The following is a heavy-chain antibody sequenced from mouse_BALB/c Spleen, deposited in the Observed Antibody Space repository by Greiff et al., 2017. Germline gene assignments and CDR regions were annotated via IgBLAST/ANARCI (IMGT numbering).Heavy chain of an antibody. CDR3: TRQTWD. J-gene: IGHJ3*01. CDR2: IYPGSGST. CDR1: GYTFTSYW. V-gene: IGHV1S22*01. Sequence: LQQPGSELVRPGASVKLSCKASGYTFTSYWMHWVKQRPGQGLEWIGNIYPGSGSTNYDEKFKSKATLTVDTSSSTAYMQLSSLTSEDSAVYYCTRQTWDWGQGTLVTVSA.